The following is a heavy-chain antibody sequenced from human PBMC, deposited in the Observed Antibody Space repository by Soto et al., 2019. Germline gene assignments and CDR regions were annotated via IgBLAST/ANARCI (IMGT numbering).Heavy chain of an antibody. V-gene: IGHV1-69*13. Sequence: SVKVSCKASGLTYSSSAISWVRRAPGQGPEWMGGINPILGTPDYAPKFQGRVTIIADESTSTVYMELRSLRSDDTAMYYCARSFYSHPLYYYYGMDVWGQGTTVTVSS. J-gene: IGHJ6*02. D-gene: IGHD2-21*01. CDR3: ARSFYSHPLYYYYGMDV. CDR2: INPILGTP. CDR1: GLTYSSSA.